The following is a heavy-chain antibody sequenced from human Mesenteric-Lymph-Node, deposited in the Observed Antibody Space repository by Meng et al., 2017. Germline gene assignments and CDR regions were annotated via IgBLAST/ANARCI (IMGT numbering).Heavy chain of an antibody. J-gene: IGHJ4*02. CDR2: ISPGGSQQ. CDR1: GFIFSNYW. CDR3: VSESRDHPWFH. V-gene: IGHV3-7*01. D-gene: IGHD3-10*01. Sequence: GESLKISCAGSGFIFSNYWMNWVRQAPGKGLEWVAKISPGGSQQYYVDSVKGRFTISRDNAKNSVYLQMNSLRTEDMAVYYCVSESRDHPWFHWGQGNLVNVSS.